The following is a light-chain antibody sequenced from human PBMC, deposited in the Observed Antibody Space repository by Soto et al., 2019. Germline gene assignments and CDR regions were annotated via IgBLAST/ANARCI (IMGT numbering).Light chain of an antibody. CDR1: QSLVNSDGDTF. CDR3: MQGTHWPVT. V-gene: IGKV2-30*01. J-gene: IGKJ1*01. CDR2: KVS. Sequence: DAVMTQSPLSLPVTLGQPASISCTSSQSLVNSDGDTFLNWFHQRPGRSPRRLIYKVSNRDSGVPDRFSGSGSGTVFTLKISRVEAEDVGFYYCMQGTHWPVTFGQGTKVEIK.